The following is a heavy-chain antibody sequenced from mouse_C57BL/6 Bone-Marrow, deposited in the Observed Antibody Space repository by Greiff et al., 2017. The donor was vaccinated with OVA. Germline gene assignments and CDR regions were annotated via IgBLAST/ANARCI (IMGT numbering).Heavy chain of an antibody. CDR1: GFTFSDYG. D-gene: IGHD1-1*01. CDR3: ARHGLTTVVATRYFDV. J-gene: IGHJ1*03. V-gene: IGHV5-15*01. Sequence: EVKLVESGGGLVQPGGSLKLSCAASGFTFSDYGMAWVRQAPRKGPEWVAFISNLAYSIYYADTVTGRFTISRENAKNTLYLEMSSLRSEDTAMYYCARHGLTTVVATRYFDVWGTGTTVTVSS. CDR2: ISNLAYSI.